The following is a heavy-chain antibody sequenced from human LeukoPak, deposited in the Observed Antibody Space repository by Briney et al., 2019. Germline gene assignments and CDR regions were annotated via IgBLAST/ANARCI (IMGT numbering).Heavy chain of an antibody. CDR2: IDPSDSYT. CDR3: AATMYYYDSSGYSPYSDY. Sequence: GESLKISCKGSGYSFTSYWISWVRQMPGKGLEWMGRIDPSDSYTNYSPSFQGHVTISADKSISTAYLQWSSLKASDTAMYYCAATMYYYDSSGYSPYSDYWGQGTLVTVSS. D-gene: IGHD3-22*01. CDR1: GYSFTSYW. J-gene: IGHJ4*02. V-gene: IGHV5-10-1*01.